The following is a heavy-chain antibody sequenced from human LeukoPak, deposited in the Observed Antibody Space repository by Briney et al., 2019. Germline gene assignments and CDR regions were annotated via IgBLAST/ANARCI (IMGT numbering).Heavy chain of an antibody. D-gene: IGHD4/OR15-4a*01. Sequence: GGSLRLSCAASRFTFSNAWMNWVRQAPGKGLEWVGCIKSKVDGETTEYAAPVKGRLTISRNDSNNMVYLQMNRLKIEDTAVYYCAIDEPNYAPYDFDYWGQGTLVTVSS. J-gene: IGHJ4*02. CDR3: AIDEPNYAPYDFDY. CDR2: IKSKVDGETT. V-gene: IGHV3-15*01. CDR1: RFTFSNAW.